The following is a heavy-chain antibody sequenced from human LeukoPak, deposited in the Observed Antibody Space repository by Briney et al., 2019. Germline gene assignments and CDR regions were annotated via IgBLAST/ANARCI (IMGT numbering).Heavy chain of an antibody. D-gene: IGHD4-17*01. CDR3: SREGDYGDYGRLWYFDL. V-gene: IGHV1-2*02. CDR1: GYTFTGYF. CDR2: INPNSGGT. J-gene: IGHJ2*01. Sequence: GASVKVSCKTSGYTFTGYFMHWVRQAPGQGLEWMGWINPNSGGTNYAQKIQGRVTMTRDTSISTAYMELTRLRSDDTAMYYCSREGDYGDYGRLWYFDLWGRGTLVTVSS.